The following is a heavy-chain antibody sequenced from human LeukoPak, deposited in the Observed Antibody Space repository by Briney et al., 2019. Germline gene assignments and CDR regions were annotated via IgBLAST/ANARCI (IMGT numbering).Heavy chain of an antibody. D-gene: IGHD5-12*01. CDR2: IKSKIDGGTT. V-gene: IGHV3-15*01. J-gene: IGHJ4*02. CDR3: TKERGYSGYDFDY. CDR1: GFTFSNAW. Sequence: TGGSLRLSCAVSGFTFSNAWMSWVRQAPGKGLEWVGRIKSKIDGGTTDYAAPVRGRFTISRDESKNTLYLQMNSLKTEDTAVYYCTKERGYSGYDFDYWGQGTLVTVSS.